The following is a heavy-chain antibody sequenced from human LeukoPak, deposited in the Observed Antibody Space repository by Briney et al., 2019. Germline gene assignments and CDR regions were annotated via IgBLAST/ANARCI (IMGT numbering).Heavy chain of an antibody. D-gene: IGHD6-19*01. CDR3: AKRSGYTTGWFFDF. J-gene: IGHJ4*02. CDR1: GFTFSSYA. V-gene: IGHV3-23*01. CDR2: IGGSGGST. Sequence: GGSLRLSCAASGFTFSSYAMSWVRQAPGKGLEWVSAIGGSGGSTYYADSVKGRFTISRDNSKNTLYLQMNSLRAEDTAVFYCAKRSGYTTGWFFDFWGQGTLVTVSS.